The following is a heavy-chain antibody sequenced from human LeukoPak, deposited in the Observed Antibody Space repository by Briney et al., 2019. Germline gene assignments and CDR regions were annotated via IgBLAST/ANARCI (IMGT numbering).Heavy chain of an antibody. J-gene: IGHJ4*02. CDR1: GFTSSSYG. Sequence: PGGSLRLSCAASGFTSSSYGMHWVRQAPGKGLEWVANIKQDGSEKYYVDSVKGRFTISRDNAKNSLYLQMNSLRAEDTAVYYCAIHRSKIDYWGQGTLVTVSS. V-gene: IGHV3-7*01. CDR3: AIHRSKIDY. CDR2: IKQDGSEK. D-gene: IGHD2-2*01.